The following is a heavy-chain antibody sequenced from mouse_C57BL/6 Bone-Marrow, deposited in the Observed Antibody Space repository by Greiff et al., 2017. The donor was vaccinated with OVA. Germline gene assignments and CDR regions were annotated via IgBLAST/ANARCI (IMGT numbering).Heavy chain of an antibody. CDR3: ARAHYGPFDY. CDR1: GYSITSGYY. Sequence: VQLQQSGPGLVKPSQSLSLTCSVTGYSITSGYYWNWIRQFPGNKLEWMGYISYDGSNNYNPSLKNRISITRDTSKNQFFLKLNSVTTEDTATYYCARAHYGPFDYWGQGTTLTVSS. D-gene: IGHD1-2*01. CDR2: ISYDGSN. J-gene: IGHJ2*01. V-gene: IGHV3-6*01.